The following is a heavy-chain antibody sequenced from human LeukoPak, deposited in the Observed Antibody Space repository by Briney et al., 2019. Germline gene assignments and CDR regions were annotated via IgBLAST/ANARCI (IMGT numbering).Heavy chain of an antibody. CDR3: ARGGSSWYDDAFDI. CDR2: IYHSGST. Sequence: PSETLSLTCTVSGGSISSGGYYWSWIRQPPGKGLEWIGYIYHSGSTYYNPSLKSRVTISVDRSKNQFSLKLSSVTAADTAVYYCARGGSSWYDDAFDIRGQGTMVTVSS. D-gene: IGHD6-13*01. J-gene: IGHJ3*02. V-gene: IGHV4-30-2*01. CDR1: GGSISSGGYY.